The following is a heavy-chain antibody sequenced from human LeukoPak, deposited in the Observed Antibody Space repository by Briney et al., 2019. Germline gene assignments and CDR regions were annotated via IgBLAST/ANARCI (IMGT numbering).Heavy chain of an antibody. V-gene: IGHV4-34*01. J-gene: IGHJ4*02. CDR1: GGSFSGYY. Sequence: SETLSLTCAVYGGSFSGYYWSWIRQPPGKGLEWIGEINHSGSTNYNPSLKSRVTISVDTSKNQFSLKLSSVTAADTAVYYCARGSVTYPLDSSPQKTCYFDYWGQGTLVTVSS. CDR3: ARGSVTYPLDSSPQKTCYFDY. CDR2: INHSGST. D-gene: IGHD6-6*01.